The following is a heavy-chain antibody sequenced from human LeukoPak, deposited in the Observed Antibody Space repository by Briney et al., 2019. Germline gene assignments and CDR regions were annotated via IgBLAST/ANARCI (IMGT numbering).Heavy chain of an antibody. Sequence: GGSLRLSCAASGFTFSSYGMHWVRQAPGKGLEWVAVIWYDGSNKYYADSVKGRFTISRDNYKNTLYLQMNSLRAEDTAVYYCARDFIAAAGTNVGYWGQGTLVTVSS. CDR3: ARDFIAAAGTNVGY. J-gene: IGHJ4*02. D-gene: IGHD6-13*01. CDR1: GFTFSSYG. V-gene: IGHV3-33*01. CDR2: IWYDGSNK.